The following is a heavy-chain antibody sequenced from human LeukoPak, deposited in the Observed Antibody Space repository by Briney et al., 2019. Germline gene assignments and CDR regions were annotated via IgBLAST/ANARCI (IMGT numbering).Heavy chain of an antibody. D-gene: IGHD2-8*01. Sequence: KPSETLSLTCTVSGGSISSSSYYWGWLRQPPGKGLEWIGSINYSGNIYYNPSLKSRVTMSVDTSKNQVSLKLSSVTATDTAVYYCARHRYGTFDYWGQGTLVTVSS. J-gene: IGHJ4*02. V-gene: IGHV4-39*01. CDR3: ARHRYGTFDY. CDR2: INYSGNI. CDR1: GGSISSSSYY.